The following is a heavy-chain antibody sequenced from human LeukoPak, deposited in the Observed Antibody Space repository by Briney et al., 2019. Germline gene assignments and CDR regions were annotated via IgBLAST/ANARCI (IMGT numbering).Heavy chain of an antibody. CDR2: ISSSSSYI. V-gene: IGHV3-21*01. CDR1: GFTFSSYS. J-gene: IGHJ4*02. Sequence: KPGGSLRHSCAASGFTFSSYSMNWVRQAPGKGLEWVSSISSSSSYIYYADSVKGRFTISRDNAKNSLYLQMNSLRAEDTAVYYCARSRGAAAGSIGYWGQGTPVTVSS. D-gene: IGHD6-13*01. CDR3: ARSRGAAAGSIGY.